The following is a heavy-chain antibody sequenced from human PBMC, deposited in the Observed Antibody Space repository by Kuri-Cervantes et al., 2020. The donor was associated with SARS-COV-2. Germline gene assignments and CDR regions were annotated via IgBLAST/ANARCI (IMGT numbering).Heavy chain of an antibody. CDR1: GFTFSSYA. D-gene: IGHD2-2*01. J-gene: IGHJ4*02. V-gene: IGHV3-23*01. Sequence: GGSLCLSCAASGFTFSSYAMSWVRQAPGKGLEWVSAISGSGGSTYYADSVKGRFTISSDNSKNTLYLQMNSLRAEDTAAYYCAKEASVVPAAEGFDYWGQGTLVTVSS. CDR2: ISGSGGST. CDR3: AKEASVVPAAEGFDY.